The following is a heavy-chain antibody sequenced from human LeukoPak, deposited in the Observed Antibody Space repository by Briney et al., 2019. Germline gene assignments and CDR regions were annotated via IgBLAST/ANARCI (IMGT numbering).Heavy chain of an antibody. J-gene: IGHJ4*02. CDR3: ARHSSPDYYDSSGYYHQYYFDY. CDR2: IYYSGST. D-gene: IGHD3-22*01. V-gene: IGHV4-59*08. CDR1: GGSISSYY. Sequence: SETLSLTYTVSGGSISSYYWSWIRQPPGKGLEWIGYIYYSGSTNYNPSLKSRVTISVDTSKNQFSLKLSSVTAADTAVYYCARHSSPDYYDSSGYYHQYYFDYWGQGTLVTVSS.